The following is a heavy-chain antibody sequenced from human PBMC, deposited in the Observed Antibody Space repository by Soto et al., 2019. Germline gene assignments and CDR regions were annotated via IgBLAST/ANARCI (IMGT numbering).Heavy chain of an antibody. CDR3: ARYIFGQGFKA. V-gene: IGHV1-8*01. Sequence: QVQLVQPGTEVRKPGASVKVSCETSGDTFTNFELNWVRQASGKGLEWIGWMRADSGHSGHARKFQGRVSMTRDTSRRTAYMELSSLRAEDTAVYYCARYIFGQGFKAWGQGTLVFVSS. CDR1: GDTFTNFE. D-gene: IGHD3-3*02. J-gene: IGHJ5*02. CDR2: MRADSGHS.